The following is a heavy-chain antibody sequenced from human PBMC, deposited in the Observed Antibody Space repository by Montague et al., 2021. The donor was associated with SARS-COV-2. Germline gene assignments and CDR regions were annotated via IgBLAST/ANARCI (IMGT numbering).Heavy chain of an antibody. V-gene: IGHV3-30-3*01. CDR1: GFTFSSYA. CDR2: ISYDGINK. D-gene: IGHD4-17*01. CDR3: ARDPDYGDSVGIDY. J-gene: IGHJ4*02. Sequence: SLRLSCAASGFTFSSYAMHWVRQAPGKGLEWVAVISYDGINKYYADSVKGRFTISRDNPKNTLYLQMNSLRAEDTAVYYCARDPDYGDSVGIDYWGQGTLVTVSS.